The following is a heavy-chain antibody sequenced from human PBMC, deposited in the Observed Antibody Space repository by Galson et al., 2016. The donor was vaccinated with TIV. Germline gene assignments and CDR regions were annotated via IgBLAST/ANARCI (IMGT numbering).Heavy chain of an antibody. Sequence: SLRLSCAASGFTFRDYAMHWVRQAPGKGLEWVASISATGGSTFYTGSVKGRFTVSRDNSNVHLSLQMSRLRAEDTAVYYCAKTIDVSGVLINYFYYGMDVWGHGTTVTVSS. J-gene: IGHJ6*02. V-gene: IGHV3-23*01. CDR3: AKTIDVSGVLINYFYYGMDV. CDR1: GFTFRDYA. CDR2: ISATGGST. D-gene: IGHD3-3*01.